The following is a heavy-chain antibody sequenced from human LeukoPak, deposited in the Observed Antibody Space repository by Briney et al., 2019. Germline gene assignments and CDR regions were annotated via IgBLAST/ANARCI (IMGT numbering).Heavy chain of an antibody. CDR2: IGASGLNT. Sequence: GGSLRLSCAASGFSFSAYAMSWVRQAPGKGLEWVSGIGASGLNTYYADTVKGRLTISRDNSNNAVYLQLYSLRVEDTVVYYCAKNWDDYDSSGPIDHWGQGALVTVSS. CDR3: AKNWDDYDSSGPIDH. CDR1: GFSFSAYA. J-gene: IGHJ4*02. D-gene: IGHD3-22*01. V-gene: IGHV3-23*01.